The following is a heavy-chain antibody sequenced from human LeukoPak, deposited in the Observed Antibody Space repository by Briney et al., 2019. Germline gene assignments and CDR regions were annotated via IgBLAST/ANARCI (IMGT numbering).Heavy chain of an antibody. Sequence: GGSLRLSCAASGLTLSSYGMHWVRQAAGKGLDWVAFIRYDGSNKYYADSVKGRFTISRDNSKNTLYLQMNSLRAEDTDVYYCAKDERYCSSTSCPRSGYFDYWGQGTLVTVSS. CDR3: AKDERYCSSTSCPRSGYFDY. V-gene: IGHV3-30*02. D-gene: IGHD2-2*01. CDR2: IRYDGSNK. CDR1: GLTLSSYG. J-gene: IGHJ4*02.